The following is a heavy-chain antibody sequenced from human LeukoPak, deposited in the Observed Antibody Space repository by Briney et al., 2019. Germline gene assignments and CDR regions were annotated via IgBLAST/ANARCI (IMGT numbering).Heavy chain of an antibody. CDR2: INIGGTNT. V-gene: IGHV3-11*01. CDR1: GFTFNDYY. J-gene: IGHJ5*02. Sequence: GGSLRLSCAASGFTFNDYYMSWIRQAPGKGLEWLSYINIGGTNTHYADSVKGRFTISRDNAKKSLYLEMNNLRAEDTAVYYCATDSAGFDTWGQGVLVTVSS. CDR3: ATDSAGFDT.